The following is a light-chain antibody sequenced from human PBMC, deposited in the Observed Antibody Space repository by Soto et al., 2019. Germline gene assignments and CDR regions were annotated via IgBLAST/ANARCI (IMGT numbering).Light chain of an antibody. CDR1: SSNIGGNS. V-gene: IGLV1-51*01. CDR2: DDN. Sequence: QSVLAQPPSVSASPGQKVTISCSGSSSNIGGNSVSWYHQLPGTASKLLIYDDNKQRSGIPYRWSLSKSGTSATLGITGFQTGAEADYYCGLCDSTLSAYVFGPRTLGTVL. CDR3: GLCDSTLSAYV. J-gene: IGLJ1*01.